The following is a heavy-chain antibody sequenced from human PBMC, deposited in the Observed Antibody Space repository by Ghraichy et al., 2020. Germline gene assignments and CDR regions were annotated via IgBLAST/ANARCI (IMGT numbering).Heavy chain of an antibody. D-gene: IGHD1-26*01. J-gene: IGHJ5*02. CDR1: GGSISRHY. V-gene: IGHV4-59*11. CDR2: ITFRGGT. CDR3: ATGERGGIHSWLYES. Sequence: SEILSLTCTVSGGSISRHYWSWIRQPPGKGLDWIGYITFRGGTYFNPSLKSRLTMSMDTSTNQFSLNLTSVTTADAAVYYCATGERGGIHSWLYESWGQGTLVTVSS.